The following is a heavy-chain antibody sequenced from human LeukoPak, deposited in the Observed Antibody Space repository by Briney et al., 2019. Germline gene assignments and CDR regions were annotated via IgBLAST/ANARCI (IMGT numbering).Heavy chain of an antibody. D-gene: IGHD2/OR15-2a*01. CDR1: GFTFSDYY. Sequence: PGGSLRLSCAASGFTFSDYYMGWIRQAPGKGLEWVSYISSSGTTINYADSVKDRFTISRDNAKNSLYLQMNSLRAEDTAVYYCAKGHTFTAPWGQGTLVTVSS. CDR2: ISSSGTTI. J-gene: IGHJ4*02. CDR3: AKGHTFTAP. V-gene: IGHV3-11*01.